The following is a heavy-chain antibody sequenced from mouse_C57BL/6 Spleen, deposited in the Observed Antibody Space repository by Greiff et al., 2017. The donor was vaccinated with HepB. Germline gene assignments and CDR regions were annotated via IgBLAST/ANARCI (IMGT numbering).Heavy chain of an antibody. CDR2: IDPSDSYT. CDR3: ASSLYDYDEYYYAMDH. V-gene: IGHV1-59*01. Sequence: QVQLQQPGAELVRPGTSVKLSCKASGYTFTSYWMHWVKQRPGQGLEWIGVIDPSDSYTNYNQKFKGKATLTVDTSSSTAYMQLSSLTSEDSAVYYCASSLYDYDEYYYAMDHWGQGTSVTVSS. D-gene: IGHD2-4*01. CDR1: GYTFTSYW. J-gene: IGHJ4*01.